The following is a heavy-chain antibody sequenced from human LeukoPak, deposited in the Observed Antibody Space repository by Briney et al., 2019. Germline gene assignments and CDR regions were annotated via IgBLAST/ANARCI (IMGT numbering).Heavy chain of an antibody. CDR3: ARDPPSGYDFWSGYLDY. D-gene: IGHD3-3*01. CDR2: IIPIFGTT. CDR1: GGTFSSYA. V-gene: IGHV1-69*06. Sequence: ASVKVSCKASGGTFSSYAISWVRQAPGQGLEWMGRIIPIFGTTNYAQKFQGRVTITADKSTSTAYMELSSLRSEDTAAYYCARDPPSGYDFWSGYLDYWGQGTLVTVSS. J-gene: IGHJ4*02.